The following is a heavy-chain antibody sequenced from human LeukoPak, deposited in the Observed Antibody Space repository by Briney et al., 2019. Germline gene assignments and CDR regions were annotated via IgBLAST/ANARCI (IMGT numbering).Heavy chain of an antibody. CDR1: GFTFDDYA. J-gene: IGHJ4*02. D-gene: IGHD6-19*01. Sequence: GRFLRLSCAASGFTFDDYAMHWVRQAPGKGLEWVSGISWNSGSIGYADSVKGRFTISRDNAKNSLYLQMNSLRAEDTALYYCARGDVYSSGWYGLGYWGQGTLVTVSS. V-gene: IGHV3-9*01. CDR2: ISWNSGSI. CDR3: ARGDVYSSGWYGLGY.